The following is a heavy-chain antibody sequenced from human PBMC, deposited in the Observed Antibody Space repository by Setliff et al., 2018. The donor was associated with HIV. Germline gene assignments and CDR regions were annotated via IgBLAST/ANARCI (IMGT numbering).Heavy chain of an antibody. CDR1: DGSFSSDY. Sequence: PSETLSLTCTVSDGSFSSDYWTWIRQPAGEGLEWIGRTHASGTTQCEPSLKNRCSMSIDTSKNQFSLELSSVTASDTAVYRCASLYYISSWTSYFDSWGQGTLVTVSS. CDR2: THASGTT. D-gene: IGHD3-10*01. V-gene: IGHV4-4*07. J-gene: IGHJ4*02. CDR3: ASLYYISSWTSYFDS.